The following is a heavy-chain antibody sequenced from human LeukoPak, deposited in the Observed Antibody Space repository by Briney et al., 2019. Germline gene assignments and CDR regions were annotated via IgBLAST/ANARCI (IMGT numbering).Heavy chain of an antibody. Sequence: PSETLSLTCAVYGGSFSGYYWSWIRQPPGKGLEWIGEINHSGSTNYNPSHKSRVTISVDTSKNQFSLKLSSVTAADTAVYYCARGLGSSSSGVDYWGQGTLVTVSS. D-gene: IGHD6-6*01. J-gene: IGHJ4*02. V-gene: IGHV4-34*01. CDR1: GGSFSGYY. CDR2: INHSGST. CDR3: ARGLGSSSSGVDY.